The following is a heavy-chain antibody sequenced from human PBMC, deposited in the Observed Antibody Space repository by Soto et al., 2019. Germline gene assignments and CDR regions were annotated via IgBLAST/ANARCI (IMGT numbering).Heavy chain of an antibody. J-gene: IGHJ4*02. D-gene: IGHD6-13*01. CDR2: ISGSGGHT. CDR3: ARILGLAAAGGLDN. Sequence: QVQLVESGGDLVKPGGSLRLSCAASGFMFSHYYMSWIRQAPGKGLEWVSFISGSGGHTHYADSAKGRFTISRDSAQNSVSLQMNSLRAEDTGVYYCARILGLAAAGGLDNWGQGALVTVSS. CDR1: GFMFSHYY. V-gene: IGHV3-11*06.